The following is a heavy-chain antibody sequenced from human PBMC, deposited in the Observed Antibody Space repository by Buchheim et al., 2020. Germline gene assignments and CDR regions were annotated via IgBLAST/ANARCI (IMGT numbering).Heavy chain of an antibody. V-gene: IGHV1-18*04. CDR2: ISGGGDNT. CDR1: GYRFAGHG. Sequence: QVQLVQSGAEVKKPGDSVKVSCKGSGYRFAGHGTAWVRQVSGQGLEWMGWISGGGDNTESAQQFQDRVTLTSDTSTRTAYMEMRSLTFDDTAVYYCARVDAWTGSYQGSDNQQSMDVWGQGTT. CDR3: ARVDAWTGSYQGSDNQQSMDV. J-gene: IGHJ6*02. D-gene: IGHD3/OR15-3a*01.